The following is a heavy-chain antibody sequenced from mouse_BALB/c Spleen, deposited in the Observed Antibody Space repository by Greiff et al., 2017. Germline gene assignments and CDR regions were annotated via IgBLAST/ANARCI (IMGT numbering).Heavy chain of an antibody. J-gene: IGHJ3*01. D-gene: IGHD1-1*01. CDR3: AKSYYGSSSWFAY. CDR1: GYTFTDYN. CDR2: IYPYNGGT. V-gene: IGHV1S29*02. Sequence: VQLQQSGPELVKPGASVKISCKASGYTFTDYNMHWVKQSHGKSLEWIGYIYPYNGGTGYNQKFKSKATLTVDNSSSTAYMALSSLTSEDSAVYDCAKSYYGSSSWFAYWGQGTLVTVSA.